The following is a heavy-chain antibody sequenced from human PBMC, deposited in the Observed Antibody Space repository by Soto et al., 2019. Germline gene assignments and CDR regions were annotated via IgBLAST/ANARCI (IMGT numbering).Heavy chain of an antibody. J-gene: IGHJ4*02. V-gene: IGHV3-30*03. CDR1: GFPFSSYS. CDR3: AGTSVPVAGKHY. D-gene: IGHD6-19*01. Sequence: VGSLRRSCVVSGFPFSSYSMNWVRQAPGKGLEWVAVISYAGSDKYYADAVQGRFTISRDNSKNTLYLQMNSLRADDTAVYYCAGTSVPVAGKHYWGQGTLVTVSS. CDR2: ISYAGSDK.